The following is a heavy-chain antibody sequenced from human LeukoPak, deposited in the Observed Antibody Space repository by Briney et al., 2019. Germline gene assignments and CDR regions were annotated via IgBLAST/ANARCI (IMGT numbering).Heavy chain of an antibody. CDR3: ARLGTNYPFDY. Sequence: NTSETLSLTCSVSGGSISSSSYYWGWIRQPPGKGLDWIGSFYYSGSTYYNPSLKSRLTISVDTSKNLFYLKLSSVTAADTAVYYCARLGTNYPFDYWGQGTLVTVSS. J-gene: IGHJ4*02. V-gene: IGHV4-39*01. D-gene: IGHD1-7*01. CDR1: GGSISSSSYY. CDR2: FYYSGST.